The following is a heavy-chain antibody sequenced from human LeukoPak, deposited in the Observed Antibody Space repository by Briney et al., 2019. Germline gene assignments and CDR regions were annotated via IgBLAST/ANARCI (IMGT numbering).Heavy chain of an antibody. J-gene: IGHJ4*02. V-gene: IGHV5-51*01. D-gene: IGHD3-16*01. CDR1: GYSFSKYW. Sequence: GESLKISCTASGYSFSKYWIGWVRQMPGKGLEWVRIIYPGDSDTIYSPSFQGQVTISADRSISTAYLQWGRLKASDTAMYYCATHQATFGTGIGYYFDYWGRGTLVTVSS. CDR3: ATHQATFGTGIGYYFDY. CDR2: IYPGDSDT.